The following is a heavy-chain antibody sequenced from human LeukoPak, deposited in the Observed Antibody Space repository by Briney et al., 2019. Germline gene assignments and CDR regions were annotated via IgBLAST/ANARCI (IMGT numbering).Heavy chain of an antibody. J-gene: IGHJ4*02. Sequence: GGSLRLSCAASGFTFNSYAMTWVRQAPGKGLEWVSAISGSGGSIYYADSVKGRFTISRDNSKNTLYLQMNGLRAEDTAVYYCAKDVALIVVVIKPLGDWGQGTLVTVSS. CDR1: GFTFNSYA. V-gene: IGHV3-23*01. CDR2: ISGSGGSI. CDR3: AKDVALIVVVIKPLGD. D-gene: IGHD3-22*01.